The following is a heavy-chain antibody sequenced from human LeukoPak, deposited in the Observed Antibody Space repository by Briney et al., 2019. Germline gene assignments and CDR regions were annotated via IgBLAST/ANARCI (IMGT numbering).Heavy chain of an antibody. CDR1: GFTFSVYG. V-gene: IGHV3-33*06. Sequence: GRSLRLSCAASGFTFSVYGMHWGRQGPGKGKEWVGVIWNDGSNKYYADSVKGRFTISRENNKKTLYVQMNSLRAEEREVDYCAKEGLPVYYYGSGSYYHLASWGQGTLVTVSS. D-gene: IGHD3-10*01. J-gene: IGHJ5*01. CDR2: IWNDGSNK. CDR3: AKEGLPVYYYGSGSYYHLAS.